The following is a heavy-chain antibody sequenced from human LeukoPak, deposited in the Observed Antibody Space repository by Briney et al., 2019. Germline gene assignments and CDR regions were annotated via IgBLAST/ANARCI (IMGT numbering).Heavy chain of an antibody. V-gene: IGHV1-69*13. CDR3: ARDQKGYGGNFDY. D-gene: IGHD4-23*01. CDR1: GGTFSSYA. J-gene: IGHJ4*02. CDR2: IIPIFGTA. Sequence: RASVKVSCRASGGTFSSYAISWVRQAPGQGLGWMGGIIPIFGTANYAQKFQGRVTITADESTSTAYMELSSLRSEDTAVYYCARDQKGYGGNFDYWGQGTLVTVSS.